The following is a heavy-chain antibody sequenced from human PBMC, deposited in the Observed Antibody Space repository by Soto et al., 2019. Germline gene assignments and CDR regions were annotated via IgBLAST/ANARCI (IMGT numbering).Heavy chain of an antibody. J-gene: IGHJ4*02. Sequence: PSETLSLTCAVSGGSISSSNWWSWVRQPPGKGLEWIGEIYHSGSTNYNPSLKSRVTISVDKSKNQFSLKLSSVTAADKAVYYCASREREEWEPREYWGQGTLVAVSS. D-gene: IGHD1-26*01. CDR1: GGSISSSNW. CDR3: ASREREEWEPREY. V-gene: IGHV4-4*02. CDR2: IYHSGST.